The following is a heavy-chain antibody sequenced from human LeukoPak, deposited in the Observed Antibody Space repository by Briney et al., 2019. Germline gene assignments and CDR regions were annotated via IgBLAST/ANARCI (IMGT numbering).Heavy chain of an antibody. CDR3: ARGAQDIVVVPATFDY. V-gene: IGHV3-30-3*01. D-gene: IGHD2-2*01. CDR1: GFTFSSYA. CDR2: ISYDGSNK. Sequence: GGSLRLSCAASGFTFSSYAMHWVRQAPGKGLEWVAVISYDGSNKYYADSVKGRFTISRDNSKNTLYLQINSLRAEDTAVYYCARGAQDIVVVPATFDYWGQGTLVTVSS. J-gene: IGHJ4*02.